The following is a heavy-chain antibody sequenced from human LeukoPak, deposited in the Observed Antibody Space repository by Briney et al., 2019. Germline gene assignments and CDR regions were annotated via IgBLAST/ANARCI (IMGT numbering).Heavy chain of an antibody. V-gene: IGHV3-30*02. D-gene: IGHD5-18*01. CDR1: GFTFSNYD. CDR3: ARHLSGVTGYTYGRGIDY. CDR2: IRYDGSHK. Sequence: GGSLRLSCAASGFTFSNYDMLWVRQAPGKGLEWVAFIRYDGSHKYYTDSVKGRFTISRDNSKNTLYLQMNSLRAEDTAVYYCARHLSGVTGYTYGRGIDYWGQGTLVTVSS. J-gene: IGHJ4*02.